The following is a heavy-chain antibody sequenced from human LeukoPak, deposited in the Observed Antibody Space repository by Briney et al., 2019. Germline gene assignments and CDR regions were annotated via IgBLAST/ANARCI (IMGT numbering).Heavy chain of an antibody. J-gene: IGHJ5*02. V-gene: IGHV4-59*01. D-gene: IGHD3-16*02. CDR3: ARDRVADYVWGSYRYSNWFDP. CDR2: IYYSGST. Sequence: SETLSLTCTVSGGSISSYYWSWIRQPPGKGLEWIGYIYYSGSTNYNPSLKSRVTISVDTSKNQFFLKLSSVTAADTAVYYCARDRVADYVWGSYRYSNWFDPWGQGTLVTVSS. CDR1: GGSISSYY.